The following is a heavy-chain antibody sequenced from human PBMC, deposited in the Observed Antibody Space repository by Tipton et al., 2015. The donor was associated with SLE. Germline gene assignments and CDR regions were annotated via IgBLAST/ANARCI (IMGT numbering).Heavy chain of an antibody. Sequence: SLRLSCAASGFTFDDYAMHWVRQAPGKGLEWVSGISWNSGSIGYADSVKGRFTISRDNAKNSLYLQMNSLRAEDTAVYYCATEAYSGYDWGQGTLVTVSS. CDR2: ISWNSGSI. CDR3: ATEAYSGYD. CDR1: GFTFDDYA. D-gene: IGHD5-12*01. J-gene: IGHJ4*02. V-gene: IGHV3-9*01.